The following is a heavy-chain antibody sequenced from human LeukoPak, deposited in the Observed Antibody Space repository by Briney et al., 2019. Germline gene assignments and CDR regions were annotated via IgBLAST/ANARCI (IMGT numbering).Heavy chain of an antibody. D-gene: IGHD2-15*01. CDR1: GFTFSSYE. J-gene: IGHJ4*02. Sequence: GGSLRLSCAASGFTFSSYEMNWVRQAPGKGLEWVSYISSSGSTIYYADSVKGRFTISRDNAKNSLYLQMNSLRAEDTAVYYCAKDGGFCSGGSCLPLLDYWGQGTLVTVSS. CDR2: ISSSGSTI. V-gene: IGHV3-48*03. CDR3: AKDGGFCSGGSCLPLLDY.